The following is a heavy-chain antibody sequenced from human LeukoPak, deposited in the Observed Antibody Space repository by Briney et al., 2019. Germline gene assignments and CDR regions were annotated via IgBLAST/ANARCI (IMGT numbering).Heavy chain of an antibody. CDR3: ASADYDMAFDI. V-gene: IGHV4-31*03. Sequence: SETLSLTCTVSGGSISSGGYYWSWIRQHPGKGLEWIGYIYYSGSTDYNPSLKSRFTMSVDTSKNQFSLKLSSVTAADTAVYYCASADYDMAFDIWGQGTMVTGSS. CDR2: IYYSGST. J-gene: IGHJ3*02. D-gene: IGHD3-9*01. CDR1: GGSISSGGYY.